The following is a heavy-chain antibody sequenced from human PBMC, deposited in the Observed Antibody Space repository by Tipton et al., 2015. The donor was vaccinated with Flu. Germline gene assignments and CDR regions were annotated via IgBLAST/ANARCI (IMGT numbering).Heavy chain of an antibody. V-gene: IGHV4-59*01. J-gene: IGHJ4*02. Sequence: TLSLTCTVSGGSISSYYWSWIRQPPGKGLEWIGYIYYSGSTNYNPSLKSRITISVDTSKNQFFLKLSSVTAADTDVYYCARGRDPVLFEALDSGGQGTLASVSS. CDR1: GGSISSYY. CDR3: ARGRDPVLFEALDS. D-gene: IGHD3-10*02. CDR2: IYYSGST.